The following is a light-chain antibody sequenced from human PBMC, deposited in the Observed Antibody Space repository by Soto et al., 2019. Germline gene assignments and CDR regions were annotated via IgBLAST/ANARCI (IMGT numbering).Light chain of an antibody. Sequence: NFMLTQPHSVSESPGKTVTISCTRSSGSIASNYVQWYQQRPGSSPTTVIYEDNQRPSGVPDRFSGSIDSSSNSASLTISGLQTEDEADYSCQSYDSSNWVFGGGTQLTVL. CDR3: QSYDSSNWV. CDR1: SGSIASNY. V-gene: IGLV6-57*01. J-gene: IGLJ3*02. CDR2: EDN.